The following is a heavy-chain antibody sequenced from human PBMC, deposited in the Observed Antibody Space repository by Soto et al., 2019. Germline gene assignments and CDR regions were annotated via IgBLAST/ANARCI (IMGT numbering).Heavy chain of an antibody. D-gene: IGHD6-6*01. CDR3: ARGLFNPYSSSSDY. J-gene: IGHJ4*02. CDR1: GGSFSGYY. CDR2: INHSGST. V-gene: IGHV4-34*01. Sequence: SETLSLTCAVYGGSFSGYYWSWIRQPPGKGLEWIGEINHSGSTNYNPSLKSRVTISVDTSKNQFSLKLSSVTAADTAVYYCARGLFNPYSSSSDYWGQGTLVTVSS.